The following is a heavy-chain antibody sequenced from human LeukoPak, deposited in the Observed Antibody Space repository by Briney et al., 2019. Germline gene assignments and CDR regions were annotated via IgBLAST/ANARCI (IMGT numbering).Heavy chain of an antibody. CDR2: LGGRGVLT. D-gene: IGHD3-22*01. CDR3: ARRDVSGYYALDS. CDR1: GFTFSNYA. Sequence: GGSLRLSCAASGFTFSNYAMGWVRQAPGKGLEWVSTLGGRGVLTYYADSVRGRFTVSRDNSKNTLYQQMNSLRAEDTAVYYCARRDVSGYYALDSWGQGFLVTVSS. J-gene: IGHJ4*02. V-gene: IGHV3-23*01.